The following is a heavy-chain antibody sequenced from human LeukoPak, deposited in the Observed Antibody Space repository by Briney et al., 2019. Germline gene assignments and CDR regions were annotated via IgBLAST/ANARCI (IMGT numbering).Heavy chain of an antibody. D-gene: IGHD2-2*01. CDR2: ISSSSSSYI. CDR3: AKSFRSTSLDY. CDR1: GFTFSSYN. J-gene: IGHJ4*02. Sequence: GGSLRLSCAASGFTFSSYNMNWVRQAPGKGLEWVSSISSSSSSYIYCADSVKGRFTISRDNAKNSLYLQMNSLRAEDTAVYYCAKSFRSTSLDYWGQGTLVTVSS. V-gene: IGHV3-21*04.